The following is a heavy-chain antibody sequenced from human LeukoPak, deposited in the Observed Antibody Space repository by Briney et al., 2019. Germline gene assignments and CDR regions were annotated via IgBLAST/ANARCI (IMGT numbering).Heavy chain of an antibody. Sequence: SETLSLTCTVSGGSISSSSYYWGWIRQPPGKGLEWIGSIYYSGSTYYNPSLKSRVTISVDTSKNQFSLKLSSVTAADTAVYYCASWVGARADPWGQGTLVTVSS. J-gene: IGHJ5*02. V-gene: IGHV4-39*07. D-gene: IGHD1-26*01. CDR3: ASWVGARADP. CDR1: GGSISSSSYY. CDR2: IYYSGST.